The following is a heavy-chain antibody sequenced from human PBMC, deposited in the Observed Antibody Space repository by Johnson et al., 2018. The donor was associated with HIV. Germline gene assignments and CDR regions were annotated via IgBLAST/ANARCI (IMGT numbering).Heavy chain of an antibody. CDR3: ARGQHSSGWCDVFDI. J-gene: IGHJ3*02. Sequence: VQLVESGGGLVQPGGSLRLSCAASGFTFSSYAMSWVRQAPGKGLEWVSAISGSGGSTYYADSVKGRFTISRDNSDNTLYLQMDSLTAEDTAVYYCARGQHSSGWCDVFDIWGQGTVVTVSS. D-gene: IGHD6-19*01. V-gene: IGHV3-23*04. CDR1: GFTFSSYA. CDR2: ISGSGGST.